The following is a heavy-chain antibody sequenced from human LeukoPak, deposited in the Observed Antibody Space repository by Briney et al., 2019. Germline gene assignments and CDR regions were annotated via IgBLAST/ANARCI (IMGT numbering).Heavy chain of an antibody. V-gene: IGHV3-15*04. CDR2: MESKNVGETT. J-gene: IGHJ4*02. CDR3: TTGPGNSGY. CDR1: GLTFDNAW. D-gene: IGHD4-23*01. Sequence: GGSLRLSCVVSGLTFDNAWMSWVRQAPGKGLEWVGHMESKNVGETTEYAAPVQGRFTISRDDSKNTVYLQMSNLKTEDTAVYYCTTGPGNSGYWGQGTLVTVSS.